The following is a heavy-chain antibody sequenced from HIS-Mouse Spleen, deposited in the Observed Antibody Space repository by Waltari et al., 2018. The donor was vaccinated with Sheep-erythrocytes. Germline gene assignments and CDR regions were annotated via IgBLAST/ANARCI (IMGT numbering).Heavy chain of an antibody. J-gene: IGHJ3*02. Sequence: LEWVAVISYDGSNKYYADSVKGRFPISRDNSKNTLYLQMNSLRAEDTAVYYCAKDPANWDAFDIWGQGTMVTFSS. D-gene: IGHD7-27*01. CDR2: ISYDGSNK. V-gene: IGHV3-30*18. CDR3: AKDPANWDAFDI.